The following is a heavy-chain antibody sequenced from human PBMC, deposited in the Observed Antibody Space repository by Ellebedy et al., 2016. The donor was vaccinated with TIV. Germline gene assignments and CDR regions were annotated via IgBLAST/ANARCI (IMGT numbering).Heavy chain of an antibody. CDR1: GDSVSSNSAA. D-gene: IGHD4-17*01. J-gene: IGHJ6*02. CDR3: ARQVDDYGDYRPHYYYGMDV. V-gene: IGHV6-1*01. CDR2: TYYRSKWYN. Sequence: SQTLSLTXXISGDSVSSNSAAWNWIRQSPSRGLEWLGRTYYRSKWYNDYAVSVKSRITINPDTSKNQFSLQLNSVTPEDTAVYYCARQVDDYGDYRPHYYYGMDVWGQGTTVTVSS.